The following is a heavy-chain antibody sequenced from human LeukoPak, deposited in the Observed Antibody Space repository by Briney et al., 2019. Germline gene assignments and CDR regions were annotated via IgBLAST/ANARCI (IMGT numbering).Heavy chain of an antibody. D-gene: IGHD2-15*01. J-gene: IGHJ4*02. CDR2: IYYSGST. CDR3: ARDQSCSGGSCYPGYYFDY. CDR1: GGSISSYY. Sequence: SETLSLTCTVSGGSISSYYWSWIRQPPGKGLEWIGYIYYSGSTNYNPSLKSRVTISVDTSKNQFSLKLSSVTAADTAVYYCARDQSCSGGSCYPGYYFDYWAREPWSPSPQ. V-gene: IGHV4-59*01.